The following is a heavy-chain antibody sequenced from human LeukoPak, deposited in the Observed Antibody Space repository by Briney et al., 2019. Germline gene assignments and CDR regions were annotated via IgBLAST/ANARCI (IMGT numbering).Heavy chain of an antibody. V-gene: IGHV4-59*01. D-gene: IGHD3-16*01. CDR2: IYYSGST. CDR1: GGSISSYY. Sequence: SETLSLTCTVSGGSISSYYWSWIRQPPGKGLEWIGYIYYSGSTNYNPSLESRVTISVDTSKNQFSLKLSSVTAADTAVYYCARRHRWARCSPFFYYYYYMDVWGKGTTVTVSS. CDR3: ARRHRWARCSPFFYYYYYMDV. J-gene: IGHJ6*03.